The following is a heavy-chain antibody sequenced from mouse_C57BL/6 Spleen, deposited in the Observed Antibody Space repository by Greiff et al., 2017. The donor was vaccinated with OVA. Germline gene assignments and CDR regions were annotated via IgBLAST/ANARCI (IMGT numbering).Heavy chain of an antibody. V-gene: IGHV1-72*01. Sequence: VQLQQPGAELVKPGASVKLSCKASGYTFTSYWMHWVKQRPGRGLEWIGRIDPNSGGTKYNEKFKSKGTLTVDKPSSTAYMQLSSLTSEDSAVYYCASQLQFITTKDAMDYWGQGTSVTVSS. CDR1: GYTFTSYW. D-gene: IGHD1-1*01. CDR2: IDPNSGGT. J-gene: IGHJ4*01. CDR3: ASQLQFITTKDAMDY.